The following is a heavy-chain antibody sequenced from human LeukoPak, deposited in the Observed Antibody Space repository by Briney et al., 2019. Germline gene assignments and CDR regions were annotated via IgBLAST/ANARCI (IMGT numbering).Heavy chain of an antibody. V-gene: IGHV4-4*09. CDR2: IYNGRNT. D-gene: IGHD1-26*01. CDR1: GVSINTYY. J-gene: IGHJ4*02. Sequence: SETLSLTCTVSGVSINTYYASTIRQAPGEGLEIIGFIYNGRNTNYNPSLKSRATISVDTSNNQFSLRLTSVTAADTAMYYCAAGPWELDFWGQGTLVTVSS. CDR3: AAGPWELDF.